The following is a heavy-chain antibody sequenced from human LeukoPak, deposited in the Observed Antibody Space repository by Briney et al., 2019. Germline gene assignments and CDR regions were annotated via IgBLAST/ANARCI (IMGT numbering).Heavy chain of an antibody. CDR2: IYYSGST. CDR1: GGSISSYY. CDR3: AREDEGASSFDY. Sequence: SETLSLTCTVSGGSISSYYWSWIRQPPGKGLEWIGYIYYSGSTNYNPSLKSRVTISVDTSKIQFSLKLSSVTAADTAVYYCAREDEGASSFDYWGQGTLVTVSS. V-gene: IGHV4-59*01. D-gene: IGHD5-24*01. J-gene: IGHJ4*02.